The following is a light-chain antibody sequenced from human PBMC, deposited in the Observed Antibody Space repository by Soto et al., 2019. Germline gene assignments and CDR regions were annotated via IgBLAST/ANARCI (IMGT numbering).Light chain of an antibody. J-gene: IGKJ1*01. Sequence: EMVLTHSPGTLSLSPGERATLSCMTSQSVSNNHVAGYQRKPGQAPRLLIYGASNRATGIPDRFSGRGSGTDFTLTISRLEPEDFAVYYCQQYGSSGTFGQGTKVDIK. CDR1: QSVSNNH. CDR3: QQYGSSGT. CDR2: GAS. V-gene: IGKV3-20*01.